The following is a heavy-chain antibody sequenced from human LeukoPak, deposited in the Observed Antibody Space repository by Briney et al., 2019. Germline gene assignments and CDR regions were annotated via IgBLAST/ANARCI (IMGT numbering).Heavy chain of an antibody. Sequence: SETLSLTCAVYGGSFSGYYWSWIRQPPGKGLEWIGEINHSGSTDYNPSLKSRVTISVDTSKNQFSLKLSSVTAADTAVYYCARGSSRILGYWGQGTLVTVSS. D-gene: IGHD6-13*01. V-gene: IGHV4-34*01. CDR1: GGSFSGYY. CDR2: INHSGST. CDR3: ARGSSRILGY. J-gene: IGHJ4*02.